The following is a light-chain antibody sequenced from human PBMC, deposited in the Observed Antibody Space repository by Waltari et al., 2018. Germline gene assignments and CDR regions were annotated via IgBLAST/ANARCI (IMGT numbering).Light chain of an antibody. V-gene: IGLV1-51*01. CDR2: DDN. Sequence: QSVLTQPPSVSATSGQRVPISCSGKRSNIGSNYVSWYQQFPGTAPKLLIFDDNKRPSGIPDRLSGSKSGTSATLAITGLQSGDEADYYCGTWDSSLATLVFGGGTNLAVL. J-gene: IGLJ2*01. CDR1: RSNIGSNY. CDR3: GTWDSSLATLV.